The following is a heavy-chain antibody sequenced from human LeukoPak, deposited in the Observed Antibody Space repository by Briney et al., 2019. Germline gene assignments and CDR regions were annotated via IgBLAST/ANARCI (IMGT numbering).Heavy chain of an antibody. J-gene: IGHJ2*01. CDR2: IYYSGST. CDR3: ARTYGSSGLGYFDL. V-gene: IGHV4-59*01. CDR1: GGSISSYY. Sequence: SETLSLTGTVSGGSISSYYWSWIRQPPGKGLEWIGYIYYSGSTNYSPSLKSRLTISVDTSKIQFSLKLSSVTAADTAVYYCARTYGSSGLGYFDLWGRGTLVTVSS. D-gene: IGHD6-13*01.